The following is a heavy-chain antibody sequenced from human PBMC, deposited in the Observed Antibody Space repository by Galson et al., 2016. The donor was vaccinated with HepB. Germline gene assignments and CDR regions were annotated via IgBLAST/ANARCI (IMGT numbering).Heavy chain of an antibody. CDR2: ISYDGSNK. J-gene: IGHJ6*02. CDR3: ARSVWRWRGMDV. V-gene: IGHV3-30*04. Sequence: SLRLSCAASGFTFSYYAIHWVRQAPGKGLEWVAVISYDGSNKYYADSVKGRFTISRDNSKNMLYLQMNSLRVEDTAVYYCARSVWRWRGMDVWGQGTTVTVSS. D-gene: IGHD2-21*01. CDR1: GFTFSYYA.